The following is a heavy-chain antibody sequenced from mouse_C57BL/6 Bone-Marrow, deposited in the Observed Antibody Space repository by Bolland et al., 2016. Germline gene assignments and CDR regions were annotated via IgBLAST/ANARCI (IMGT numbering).Heavy chain of an antibody. V-gene: IGHV1-26*01. J-gene: IGHJ2*01. Sequence: DINPNNGGTSYNQKFKGKATLTVDKSSSTAYMELRSLTSEDSAVYYCARERAYWGQGTT. CDR2: INPNNGGT. CDR3: ARERAY.